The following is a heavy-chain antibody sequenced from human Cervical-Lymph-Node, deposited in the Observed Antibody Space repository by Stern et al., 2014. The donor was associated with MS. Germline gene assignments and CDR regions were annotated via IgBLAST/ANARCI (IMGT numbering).Heavy chain of an antibody. CDR3: ARGLLGSENAFDI. J-gene: IGHJ3*02. CDR2: ISAYNSNT. V-gene: IGHV1-18*01. Sequence: VQRVEAGAEVKKLGDSGKVHSKASGYTFTRYGISWERNAPGQGLEGMGWISAYNSNTNYAQKLQGRVTMTTDISTSTAYMELRSLRSDDTAVYYCARGLLGSENAFDIWGQGTMVTVSS. D-gene: IGHD2-15*01. CDR1: GYTFTRYG.